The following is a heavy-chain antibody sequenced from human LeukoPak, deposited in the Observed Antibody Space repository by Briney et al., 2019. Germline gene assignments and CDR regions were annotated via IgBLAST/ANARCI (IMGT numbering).Heavy chain of an antibody. V-gene: IGHV4-34*01. Sequence: SETLSLTCAVYGGSFSGYYWSWIRQPPGKGLEWIGEINHSGSTNYNPSLKSRVTISVDTSKNQFSLKLTSVTAADTAVYYCARYDFNKFFDYWGQGILVTVSS. J-gene: IGHJ4*02. CDR2: INHSGST. D-gene: IGHD3-3*01. CDR3: ARYDFNKFFDY. CDR1: GGSFSGYY.